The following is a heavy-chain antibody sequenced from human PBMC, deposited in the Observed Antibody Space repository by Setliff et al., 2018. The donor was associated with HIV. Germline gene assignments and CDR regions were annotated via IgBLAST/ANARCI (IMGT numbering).Heavy chain of an antibody. Sequence: GESLKISCAASGFTFSNAWMNWVRQAPGKGLEWVGRIKSKTDGGTTDYAAPVKGRFTISRDDSKNTLYLQMNSLKTEDTAVYYCTTDGQLWLSDFDYWGQGTLVTVSS. CDR1: GFTFSNAW. D-gene: IGHD5-18*01. J-gene: IGHJ4*02. CDR3: TTDGQLWLSDFDY. CDR2: IKSKTDGGTT. V-gene: IGHV3-15*07.